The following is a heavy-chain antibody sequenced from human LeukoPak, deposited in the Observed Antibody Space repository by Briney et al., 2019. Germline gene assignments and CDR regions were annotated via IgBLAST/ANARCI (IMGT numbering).Heavy chain of an antibody. Sequence: GVSLRLSCAASGFTFSSYWMHWVRQVPGKGLVWVARINPGGRSITYADSVKGRFAISRDNAKNTPYLQMDSLRAEDTGVYYCARSNQADDYWGQGTLVTVSS. J-gene: IGHJ4*02. CDR3: ARSNQADDY. CDR1: GFTFSSYW. D-gene: IGHD1-14*01. CDR2: INPGGRSI. V-gene: IGHV3-74*01.